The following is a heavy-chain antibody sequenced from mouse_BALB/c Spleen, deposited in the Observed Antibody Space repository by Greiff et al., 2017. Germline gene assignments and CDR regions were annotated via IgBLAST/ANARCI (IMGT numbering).Heavy chain of an antibody. CDR3: ARSSLLRDGAMDY. V-gene: IGHV1-18*01. D-gene: IGHD1-2*01. J-gene: IGHJ4*01. CDR2: INPNNGGT. Sequence: VQLQQSGPELVKPGASVKIPCKASGYTFTDYNMDWVKQSHGKSLEWIGDINPNNGGTIYNQKFKGKATLTVDKSSSTAYMELRSLTSEDTAVYYCARSSLLRDGAMDYWGQGTSVTVSS. CDR1: GYTFTDYN.